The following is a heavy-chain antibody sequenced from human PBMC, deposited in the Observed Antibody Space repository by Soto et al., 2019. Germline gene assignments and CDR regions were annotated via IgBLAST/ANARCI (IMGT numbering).Heavy chain of an antibody. CDR3: ARTTFYDIFTAYYSLFDY. J-gene: IGHJ4*02. Sequence: QVQLQESGPGLVKPSQTLTLTCTVSGGSISSGSFYWSWIRQHPGKGLEWIGHISDIGSSYYNPSLESRVTISVDTSKNQFSLKLSAVTAADTAVYFCARTTFYDIFTAYYSLFDYWGQGTLVTVSS. V-gene: IGHV4-31*03. D-gene: IGHD3-9*01. CDR1: GGSISSGSFY. CDR2: ISDIGSS.